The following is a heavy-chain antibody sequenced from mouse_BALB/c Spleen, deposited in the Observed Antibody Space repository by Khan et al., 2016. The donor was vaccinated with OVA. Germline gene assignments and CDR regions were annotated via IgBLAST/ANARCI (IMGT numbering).Heavy chain of an antibody. V-gene: IGHV5-6*01. D-gene: IGHD1-1*01. CDR1: GFTFSTYG. CDR3: TRLAYYYDSERFAY. Sequence: EVELVESGGDLVKPGGSLKLSCAASGFTFSTYGMSWVRQTPDKRLEWVATISSGGSYTYYPDSVKGRFTISRYNAKNTLYLQMSSLKSEDIAMYYCTRLAYYYDSERFAYRGQGTLVTVST. CDR2: ISSGGSYT. J-gene: IGHJ3*01.